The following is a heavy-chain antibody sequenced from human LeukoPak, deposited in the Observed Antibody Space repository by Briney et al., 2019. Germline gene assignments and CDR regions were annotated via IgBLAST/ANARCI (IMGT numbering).Heavy chain of an antibody. Sequence: GGSLRLSCAASGFTVSSNYMSWVRQAPGKGLEWVAVIWYDGSNKYYADSVKGRFTISRDNPKNTLYLQMNSLRAEDTAVYYCARVSYSYGSYYFDYWGQGTLVTVSS. V-gene: IGHV3-33*08. J-gene: IGHJ4*02. D-gene: IGHD5-18*01. CDR3: ARVSYSYGSYYFDY. CDR1: GFTVSSNY. CDR2: IWYDGSNK.